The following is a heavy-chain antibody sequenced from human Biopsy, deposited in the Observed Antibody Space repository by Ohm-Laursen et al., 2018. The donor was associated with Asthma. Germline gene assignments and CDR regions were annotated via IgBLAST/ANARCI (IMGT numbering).Heavy chain of an antibody. CDR2: IYYSGRT. D-gene: IGHD6-6*01. Sequence: GTLSLTWIVSGDAMSTSGSYWGWIRQSPGKGLEWIGSIYYSGRTYYNPSLESRVTISAGTSKNHFSLKVTSVTAADTAVYYCARAVSSSSYWYFDLWGRGDLVTVSS. J-gene: IGHJ2*01. CDR3: ARAVSSSSYWYFDL. V-gene: IGHV4-39*02. CDR1: GDAMSTSGSY.